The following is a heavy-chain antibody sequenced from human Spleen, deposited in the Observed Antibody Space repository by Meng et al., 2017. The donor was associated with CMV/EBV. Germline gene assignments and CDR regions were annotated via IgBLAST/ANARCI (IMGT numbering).Heavy chain of an antibody. D-gene: IGHD3-3*01. J-gene: IGHJ6*02. CDR3: ARAYWSGYTYYYYGMDV. CDR1: GFTFSTYN. V-gene: IGHV3-30-3*01. Sequence: GGSLRLSCAASGFTFSTYNMNWVRQAPGKGLEWVAVISYDGSNKYYADSVKGRFTISRDNSKNTLYLQMNSLRAEDTAVYYCARAYWSGYTYYYYGMDVWGQGTTVTVSS. CDR2: ISYDGSNK.